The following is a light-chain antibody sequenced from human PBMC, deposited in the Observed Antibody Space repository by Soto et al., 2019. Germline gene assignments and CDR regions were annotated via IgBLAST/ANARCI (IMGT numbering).Light chain of an antibody. CDR1: QSVSGW. Sequence: DIQMTQSPSTLSASVGDTVTVTCRASQSVSGWLAWYQQKPGEAPKLLIYDASALPRGVPSRFSGSGSGTKFTLAIACLQPDDLSTYYCQQYETFAGTFGPGTKVEI. J-gene: IGKJ1*01. V-gene: IGKV1-5*01. CDR3: QQYETFAGT. CDR2: DAS.